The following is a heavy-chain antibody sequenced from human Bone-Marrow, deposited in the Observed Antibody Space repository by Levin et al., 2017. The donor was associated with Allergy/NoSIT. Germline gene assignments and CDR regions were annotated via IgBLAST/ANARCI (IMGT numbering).Heavy chain of an antibody. CDR3: ARAYYGSGSYVPPYVY. Sequence: SETLSLTCAVYGGSFSGYYWSWIRQPPGKGLEWIGEINHSGSTNYNPSLKSRVTISVDTSKNQFSLKLSSVTAADTAVYYCARAYYGSGSYVPPYVYWGQGTLVTVSS. J-gene: IGHJ4*02. D-gene: IGHD3-10*01. CDR1: GGSFSGYY. CDR2: INHSGST. V-gene: IGHV4-34*01.